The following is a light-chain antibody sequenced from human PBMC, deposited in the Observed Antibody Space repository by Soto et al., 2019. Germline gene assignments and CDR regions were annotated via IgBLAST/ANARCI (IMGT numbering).Light chain of an antibody. CDR3: CSYAGSSTLV. V-gene: IGLV2-23*02. CDR1: SSDVGSYNL. CDR2: EVT. Sequence: QSVLTQPASVSGSPGQSITISCTGTSSDVGSYNLVSWYQQHPGKAPKLMIYEVTQRPSGVSSRFSGSKSGNTASLTISGLQAEDEADYHCCSYAGSSTLVFGTGTKVTVL. J-gene: IGLJ1*01.